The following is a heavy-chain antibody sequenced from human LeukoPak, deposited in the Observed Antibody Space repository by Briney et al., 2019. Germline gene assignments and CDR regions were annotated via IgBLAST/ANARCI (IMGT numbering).Heavy chain of an antibody. V-gene: IGHV1-8*01. J-gene: IGHJ5*02. CDR1: GYTFTSYD. Sequence: ASVKVSCKASGYTFTSYDINWVRQAPGQGLEWMGWMSPQSRNTGYAQKFQGRFTMTGDTSINTAYMELSSLTSEDTAVYYCARDGGSYYSPYNWFDPWGQGTLVTVSS. D-gene: IGHD1-26*01. CDR3: ARDGGSYYSPYNWFDP. CDR2: MSPQSRNT.